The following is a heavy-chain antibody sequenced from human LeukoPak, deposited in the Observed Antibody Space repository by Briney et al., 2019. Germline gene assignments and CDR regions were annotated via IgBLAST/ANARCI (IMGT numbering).Heavy chain of an antibody. CDR3: AKDRRKSLAAVLFGYSSGWCIDY. Sequence: PGGSLRLSCAASGFTFSSYEMNWVRQAPGKGLEGVSYISSSGSTIYYADSVKGRFTISRDNAKNSLYLQMNSLRAEDTAVYYCAKDRRKSLAAVLFGYSSGWCIDYWGQGTLVTVSS. V-gene: IGHV3-48*03. CDR1: GFTFSSYE. D-gene: IGHD6-19*01. J-gene: IGHJ4*02. CDR2: ISSSGSTI.